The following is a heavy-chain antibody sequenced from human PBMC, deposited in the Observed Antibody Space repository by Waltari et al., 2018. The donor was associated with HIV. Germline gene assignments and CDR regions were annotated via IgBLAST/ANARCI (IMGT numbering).Heavy chain of an antibody. V-gene: IGHV3-15*01. CDR2: IKSKTDGETT. D-gene: IGHD4-17*01. J-gene: IGHJ4*02. Sequence: GLSWVGRIKSKTDGETTDYAAPVKGRFTISREDSKNTLYLQMNTLKTEDTAVYYRTSATYGDYEYYFDYWGQGTLVTVSS. CDR3: TSATYGDYEYYFDY.